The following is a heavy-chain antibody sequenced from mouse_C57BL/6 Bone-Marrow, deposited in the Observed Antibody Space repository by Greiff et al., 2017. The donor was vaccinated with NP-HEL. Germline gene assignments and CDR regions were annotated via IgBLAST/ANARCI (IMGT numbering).Heavy chain of an antibody. CDR2: IYPRSGNT. CDR1: GYTFTSYG. V-gene: IGHV1-81*01. Sequence: QVQLQQSGAELARPGASVKLSCKASGYTFTSYGISWVKQRTGQGLEWIGEIYPRSGNTYSNEKFKGKATLTADKSSSTAYMELRSLTSEDSAVYFCARDTTGYAMDYWGQGTSVTVSS. J-gene: IGHJ4*01. D-gene: IGHD1-1*01. CDR3: ARDTTGYAMDY.